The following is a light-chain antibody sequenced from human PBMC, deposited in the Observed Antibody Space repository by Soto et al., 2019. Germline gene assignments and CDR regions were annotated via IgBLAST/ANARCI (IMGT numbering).Light chain of an antibody. CDR1: QSISSW. J-gene: IGKJ1*01. CDR3: LQYNSYSQT. CDR2: DAS. Sequence: DIQMTQSPSTLSASVGDRVTITCRASQSISSWLAWYQQKPGRAPKLLIFDASSLESGAPSRCSGSGSGTEFTLTISSLQPDDFATYYCLQYNSYSQTFGQGTKVEIK. V-gene: IGKV1-5*01.